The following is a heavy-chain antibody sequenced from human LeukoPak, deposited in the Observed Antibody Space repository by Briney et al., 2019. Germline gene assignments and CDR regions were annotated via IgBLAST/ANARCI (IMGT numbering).Heavy chain of an antibody. Sequence: GGSLRLSCAASGFTFSSYEMNWVRQAPGKGLEWVSYISSSGSNIYYADSVKGRFTISRDNAKNSLYLQMNSLRAEDTAVYYCARALLWFGELFNWGQGTLVTVSS. CDR2: ISSSGSNI. J-gene: IGHJ4*02. CDR3: ARALLWFGELFN. CDR1: GFTFSSYE. D-gene: IGHD3-10*01. V-gene: IGHV3-48*03.